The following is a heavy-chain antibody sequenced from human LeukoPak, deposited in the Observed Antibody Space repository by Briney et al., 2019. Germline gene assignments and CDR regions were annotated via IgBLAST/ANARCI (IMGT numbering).Heavy chain of an antibody. Sequence: GGSLRLSCAASGFTVSSNYMSWVRQAPGKGLEWVSVIYSGGSTYYADSVKGRFTISRDNSKNTLYLQMNSLRAEDTAVYYCARAQKSSITLDYWGQGTLVTVSS. CDR1: GFTVSSNY. V-gene: IGHV3-66*01. J-gene: IGHJ4*02. CDR2: IYSGGST. D-gene: IGHD3-10*01. CDR3: ARAQKSSITLDY.